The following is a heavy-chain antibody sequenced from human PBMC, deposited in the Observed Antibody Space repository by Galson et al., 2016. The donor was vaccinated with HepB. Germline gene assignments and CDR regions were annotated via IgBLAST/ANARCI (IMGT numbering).Heavy chain of an antibody. CDR3: ARLGWEYNVGLFYFDY. V-gene: IGHV5-51*01. D-gene: IGHD1-14*01. Sequence: QSGAEVKKPGESLKISCKGSGYSFNSYWIGWVRQMPGKGLEWMGIIYPGDSDTRYSPSFQGQVNISVDKSINTAYLQWSSLKASDTAIYYCARLGWEYNVGLFYFDYWGQGTLVTVSS. J-gene: IGHJ4*02. CDR2: IYPGDSDT. CDR1: GYSFNSYW.